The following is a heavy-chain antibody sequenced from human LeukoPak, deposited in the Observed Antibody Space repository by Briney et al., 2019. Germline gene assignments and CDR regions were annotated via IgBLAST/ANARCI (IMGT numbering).Heavy chain of an antibody. V-gene: IGHV3-30*12. J-gene: IGHJ4*02. Sequence: PGRSLRLSCAASGFTFSSYGMHWVRQAPGKGLEWVAVISYDGSNKYYADSVKGRFTISRDNSKNTLYLQMNSLRAEDTAVYYCARPARGSIDYWGQGTLVTVSS. CDR1: GFTFSSYG. CDR2: ISYDGSNK. CDR3: ARPARGSIDY. D-gene: IGHD5-12*01.